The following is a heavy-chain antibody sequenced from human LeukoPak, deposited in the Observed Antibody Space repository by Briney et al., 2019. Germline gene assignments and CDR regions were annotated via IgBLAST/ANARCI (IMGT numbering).Heavy chain of an antibody. CDR2: INAGNGNT. CDR1: GYTFTSYE. V-gene: IGHV1-3*01. D-gene: IGHD5-24*01. J-gene: IGHJ4*02. CDR3: ARVGARWLPLVPYY. Sequence: ASVKLSCKASGYTFTSYELYWVRQAPGQRLEWMGGINAGNGNTKYSQKFQGRVTITRDTSASTAYMDLSSVRSEDTAVYYCARVGARWLPLVPYYWGQGTLVTVSS.